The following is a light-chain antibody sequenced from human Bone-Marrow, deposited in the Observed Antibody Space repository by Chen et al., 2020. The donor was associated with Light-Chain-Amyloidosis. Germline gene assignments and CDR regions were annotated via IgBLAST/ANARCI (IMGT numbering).Light chain of an antibody. CDR1: DLPTKY. V-gene: IGLV3-25*03. CDR3: QSADSSGTYEVI. CDR2: RYT. J-gene: IGLJ2*01. Sequence: SFELTQPPSVSVSPGQTARITCSGDDLPTKYAYWYQQKPGQAPVLVIHRYTERPSGSSERFSGSSSGTTSTLTITGVQAEDDADYHCQSADSSGTYEVIFGGGTKLTVL.